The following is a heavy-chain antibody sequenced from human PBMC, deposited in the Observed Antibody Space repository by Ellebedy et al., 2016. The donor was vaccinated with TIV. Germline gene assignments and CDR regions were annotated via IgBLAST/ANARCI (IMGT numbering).Heavy chain of an antibody. CDR3: ARLHYGSGNYLLY. CDR1: GYTFNNFW. D-gene: IGHD3-10*01. V-gene: IGHV5-51*01. CDR2: LYPGDSDT. Sequence: GESLKISCKGSGYTFNNFWIGWVRQVPGKGLEWMGNLYPGDSDTIYSPSFQGQVTISVENSITTAYLQWSSVGASDTAMYYCARLHYGSGNYLLYWGQGTLVTVSS. J-gene: IGHJ4*02.